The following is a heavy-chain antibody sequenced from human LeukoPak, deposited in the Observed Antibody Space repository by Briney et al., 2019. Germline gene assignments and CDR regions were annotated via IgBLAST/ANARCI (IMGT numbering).Heavy chain of an antibody. CDR2: INPSGGST. Sequence: ASVKVSCRASGYTFTSYYMHWVRQAPGQGLEWMGIINPSGGSTSYAQKFQGRDTMTRDTSTSTVYMELSSLRSEDTAVYYCARAMTTVTTEGHWGQGTLVTVSS. D-gene: IGHD4-17*01. CDR3: ARAMTTVTTEGH. CDR1: GYTFTSYY. V-gene: IGHV1-46*01. J-gene: IGHJ4*02.